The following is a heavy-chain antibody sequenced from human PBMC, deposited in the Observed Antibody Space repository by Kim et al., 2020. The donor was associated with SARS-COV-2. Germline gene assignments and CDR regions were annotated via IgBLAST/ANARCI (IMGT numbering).Heavy chain of an antibody. Sequence: TTNADSVKGRFTNARDNARNTVYLQINSLRAEDTAVYYCARDDAYGLDVWGQGTTVTVSS. J-gene: IGHJ6*02. CDR3: ARDDAYGLDV. V-gene: IGHV3-74*01. CDR2: T.